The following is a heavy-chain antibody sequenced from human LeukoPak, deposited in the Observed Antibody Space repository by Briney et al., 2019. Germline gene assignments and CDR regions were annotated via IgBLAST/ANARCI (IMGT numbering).Heavy chain of an antibody. V-gene: IGHV3-7*01. D-gene: IGHD3-9*01. Sequence: GGSLRLSCAASGFTFSSHWMSWVRQAPGKRLEWVANIKQDGSEKYHVHSVTGRFTISTDNAKNSLYLQMNSLRAEDTAVDYCAGDILTGYYYFDYWGQGTLVTVSS. J-gene: IGHJ4*02. CDR2: IKQDGSEK. CDR3: AGDILTGYYYFDY. CDR1: GFTFSSHW.